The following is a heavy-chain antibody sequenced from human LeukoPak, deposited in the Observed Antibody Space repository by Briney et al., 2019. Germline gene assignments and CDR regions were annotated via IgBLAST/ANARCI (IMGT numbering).Heavy chain of an antibody. Sequence: GGSLTLSCTASGFTVSDNYMSWVRQSPGKGLEWGSVMYSRGDTYYANAVKGRVTFSRDISKNTLYLQMNGLRTEDTAMYYCARDAPQVPAAGVLASWGQGTLVIVSS. CDR3: ARDAPQVPAAGVLAS. J-gene: IGHJ5*02. V-gene: IGHV3-53*01. CDR2: MYSRGDT. D-gene: IGHD6-13*01. CDR1: GFTVSDNY.